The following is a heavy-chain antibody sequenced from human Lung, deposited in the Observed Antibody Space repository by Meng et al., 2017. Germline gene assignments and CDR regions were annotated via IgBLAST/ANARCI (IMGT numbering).Heavy chain of an antibody. CDR1: GWSFIDYD. Sequence: QEQLQQWGDGLLKPSETLFLTCVVSGWSFIDYDWSWIRQPPGKGLEWIGEINHSGSTNYNPSLESRATISVDTSQNNLSLKLSSVTAADSAVYYCARGPTTMAHDFDYWGQGTLVTVSS. D-gene: IGHD4-11*01. CDR3: ARGPTTMAHDFDY. CDR2: INHSGST. V-gene: IGHV4-34*01. J-gene: IGHJ4*02.